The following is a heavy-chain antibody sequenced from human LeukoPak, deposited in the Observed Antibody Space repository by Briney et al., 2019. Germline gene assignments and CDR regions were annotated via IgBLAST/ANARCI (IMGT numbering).Heavy chain of an antibody. Sequence: GGSLRLSCAASGFTFSKYWMTWVRQAPGKGLEWVANIRGDGSVKYLLDSVKGRFTNSRDNVKNSLSLEMNNLRAEDTAVYYCSRDANYYDSSRHYFDAFDIWGQGTMVTVSS. CDR1: GFTFSKYW. V-gene: IGHV3-7*01. D-gene: IGHD3-22*01. CDR3: SRDANYYDSSRHYFDAFDI. CDR2: IRGDGSVK. J-gene: IGHJ3*02.